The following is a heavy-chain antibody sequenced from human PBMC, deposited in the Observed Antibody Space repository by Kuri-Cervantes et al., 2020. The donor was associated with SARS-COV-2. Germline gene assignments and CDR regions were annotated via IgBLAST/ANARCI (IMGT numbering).Heavy chain of an antibody. CDR1: ELTFSSYG. CDR2: IWYDGSNK. Sequence: GESLKISCAASELTFSSYGMHWVRQAPGKGLEWGAVIWYDGSNKSYADSVRGRFTISRDKSKNTLYLQMNSLRAGDTAVYYCARAPSILGATLGYFQQWGQGTLVTVSS. D-gene: IGHD1-26*01. CDR3: ARAPSILGATLGYFQQ. J-gene: IGHJ1*01. V-gene: IGHV3-33*01.